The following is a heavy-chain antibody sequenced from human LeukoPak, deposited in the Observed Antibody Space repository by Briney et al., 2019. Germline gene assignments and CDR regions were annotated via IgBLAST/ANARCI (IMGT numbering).Heavy chain of an antibody. CDR1: GYTLTELS. D-gene: IGHD2-21*02. CDR2: FDPEDGET. Sequence: ASVKVSCKVSGYTLTELSMHWVRQAPGKGLGWMGGFDPEDGETIYAQKFQGRVTMTEDTSTDTAYMELSSLRSEDTAVYYCATGTAYCGGDCYSANFDYWGQGTLVTVSS. CDR3: ATGTAYCGGDCYSANFDY. J-gene: IGHJ4*02. V-gene: IGHV1-24*01.